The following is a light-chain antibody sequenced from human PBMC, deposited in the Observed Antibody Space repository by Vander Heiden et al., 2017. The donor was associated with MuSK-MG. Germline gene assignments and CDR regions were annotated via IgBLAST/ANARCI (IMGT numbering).Light chain of an antibody. V-gene: IGKV1-12*02. CDR1: QGISTW. CDR2: DSS. Sequence: DIQMTQSPCSESSSVGNKVTMTCRASQGISTWLAWYQQKPGKAPKLLIYDSSTLQSGVPSRFSGSGSGTEFTLTISSLQPEDFATYYCQQANRVPSLTFGGGTKVEIK. CDR3: QQANRVPSLT. J-gene: IGKJ4*01.